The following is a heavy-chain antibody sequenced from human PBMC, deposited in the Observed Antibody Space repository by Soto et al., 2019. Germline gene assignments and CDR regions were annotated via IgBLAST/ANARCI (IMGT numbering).Heavy chain of an antibody. J-gene: IGHJ6*02. CDR1: GFTFSSYA. CDR2: ISGGGGST. CDR3: AKVHGCDPGTFYYAMDV. V-gene: IGHV3-23*01. D-gene: IGHD3-10*01. Sequence: EVQLLESGGGLVQPGGSLRLSCAASGFTFSSYAMSWIRQAPGKGLEWVSAISGGGGSTYYADSVKGRFTMSRDNSKNTVFLQMNSLRAEDTAVYYCAKVHGCDPGTFYYAMDVWGQGTTVTVSS.